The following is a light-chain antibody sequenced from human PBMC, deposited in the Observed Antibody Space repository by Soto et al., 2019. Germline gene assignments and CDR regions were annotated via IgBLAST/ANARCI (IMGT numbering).Light chain of an antibody. Sequence: QSALTQPPSASGSPGQSVTISCTGTSSDVGGYNYVACYQQHPGKAPKLMIYEVSKRPSGVPDRFSGSKSGNTASLTVSGLQAEDEADYYCSSYAGSNNLFVGGTKLTVL. J-gene: IGLJ2*01. CDR3: SSYAGSNNL. V-gene: IGLV2-8*01. CDR1: SSDVGGYNY. CDR2: EVS.